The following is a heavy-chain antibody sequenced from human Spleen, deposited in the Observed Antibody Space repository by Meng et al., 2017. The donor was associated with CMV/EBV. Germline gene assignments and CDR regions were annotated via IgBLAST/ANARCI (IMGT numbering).Heavy chain of an antibody. Sequence: GVLKISCAASGFTFSPYTMNWVRQAPGKGLEWVSSISGSSGNMYYADSVKGRFTISRDNAKNTLYLQMNSLRAEDTAVYYCARDLIVVVPAATIYYYYYGMDVWGQGTTVTVSS. CDR2: ISGSSGNM. V-gene: IGHV3-21*01. J-gene: IGHJ6*02. CDR1: GFTFSPYT. D-gene: IGHD2-2*01. CDR3: ARDLIVVVPAATIYYYYYGMDV.